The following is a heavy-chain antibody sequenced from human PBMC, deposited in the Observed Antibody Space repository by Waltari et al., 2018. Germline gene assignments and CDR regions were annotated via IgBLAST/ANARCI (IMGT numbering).Heavy chain of an antibody. CDR1: GFTFSSYG. V-gene: IGHV3-30*18. CDR2: IWYDGSNK. Sequence: QVQLVESGGGVVQPGRSLRLSCAASGFTFSSYGMHWVRQAPGKGLEWVAVIWYDGSNKYYADSVKGRFTISRDNSKNTLYLQMNSLRAEDTAMYYCAKDYGYGDYSWFDPWGQGTLVTVSS. J-gene: IGHJ5*02. CDR3: AKDYGYGDYSWFDP. D-gene: IGHD4-17*01.